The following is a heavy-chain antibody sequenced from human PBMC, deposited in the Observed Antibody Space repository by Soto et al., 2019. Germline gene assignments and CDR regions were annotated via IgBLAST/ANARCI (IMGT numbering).Heavy chain of an antibody. CDR3: ARRTGYCSSTSCPRGALDI. Sequence: PGESRKISCKGSGYSFTSYWIGWVRQMPGKGLEWMGIIYPGDSDTRYSPSFQGQVTISADKSISTAYLQWSSLKASDTATYYCARRTGYCSSTSCPRGALDIWGQGTMVTVSS. D-gene: IGHD2-2*01. CDR1: GYSFTSYW. V-gene: IGHV5-51*01. CDR2: IYPGDSDT. J-gene: IGHJ3*02.